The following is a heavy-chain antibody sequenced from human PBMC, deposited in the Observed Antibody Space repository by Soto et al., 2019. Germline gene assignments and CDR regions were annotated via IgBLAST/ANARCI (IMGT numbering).Heavy chain of an antibody. J-gene: IGHJ4*02. D-gene: IGHD3-10*01. CDR3: SGSSGSYYSAVDY. CDR1: GGSMNSYY. Sequence: PSETLSLTCTVSGGSMNSYYWSWIRQPPGKGLDWVGSISYTGSTNHNPSLKSRVTISVDASKNQFSLKLSSVTAADTAVYYCSGSSGSYYSAVDYWGQGALVTVSS. V-gene: IGHV4-59*01. CDR2: ISYTGST.